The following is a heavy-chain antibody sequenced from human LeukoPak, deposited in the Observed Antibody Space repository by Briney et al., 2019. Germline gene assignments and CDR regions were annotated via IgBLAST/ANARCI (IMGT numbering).Heavy chain of an antibody. J-gene: IGHJ4*02. CDR1: GFTSSSYA. CDR2: ISSNGGST. V-gene: IGHV3-64*01. CDR3: ARERGYSSGWVDY. D-gene: IGHD6-19*01. Sequence: GGSLRLSCAASGFTSSSYAMHWVRQAPGKGLEYVSAISSNGGSTYYANSVKGRFTTSRDNSKNMLYLQMGSLRSEDMAVYYCARERGYSSGWVDYWGQGTLVTVSS.